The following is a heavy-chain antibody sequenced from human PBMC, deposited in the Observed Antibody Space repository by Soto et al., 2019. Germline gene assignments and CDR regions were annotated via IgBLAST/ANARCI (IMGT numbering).Heavy chain of an antibody. V-gene: IGHV1-69*01. J-gene: IGHJ6*02. CDR2: IIPIFGTA. Sequence: QVQLVQSGAEVKKPGSSVKVSCKASGGTFSSYAISWVRQAPGQGLEWMGGIIPIFGTANYAQKFQGRVTITADESTSTAYMEVSSLRSEDTAVYYCARGAVFGVVIGYYYYGMDVWGQGTTVTVSS. D-gene: IGHD3-3*01. CDR3: ARGAVFGVVIGYYYYGMDV. CDR1: GGTFSSYA.